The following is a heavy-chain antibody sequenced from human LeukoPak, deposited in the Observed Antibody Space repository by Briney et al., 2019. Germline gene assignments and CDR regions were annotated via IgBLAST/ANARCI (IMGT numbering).Heavy chain of an antibody. J-gene: IGHJ4*02. D-gene: IGHD3-10*01. Sequence: GASVKVSCKDSGYTFTSYAMHWVRQAPGQRLEWMGWINAGNGNTKYSQKFQGRVTITRDTSASTAYMELSSLRSEDTAVYYCARDLTMVRGGPFDYWGQGTLVTVSS. CDR1: GYTFTSYA. CDR2: INAGNGNT. V-gene: IGHV1-3*01. CDR3: ARDLTMVRGGPFDY.